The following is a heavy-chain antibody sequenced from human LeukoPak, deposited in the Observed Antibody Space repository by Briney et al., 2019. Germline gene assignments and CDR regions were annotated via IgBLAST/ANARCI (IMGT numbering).Heavy chain of an antibody. CDR1: GYTLTELS. CDR3: ATGEHSVVAARYTFDY. J-gene: IGHJ4*02. V-gene: IGHV1-24*01. Sequence: ASVKVSCKVSGYTLTELSMHWVRQAPGKGLEWMGGFDPEDGETIYAQKFQGRVTMTEDTSTDTAYMELSSLRSEDTAVYYRATGEHSVVAARYTFDYWGQGTLVTVSS. CDR2: FDPEDGET. D-gene: IGHD6-6*01.